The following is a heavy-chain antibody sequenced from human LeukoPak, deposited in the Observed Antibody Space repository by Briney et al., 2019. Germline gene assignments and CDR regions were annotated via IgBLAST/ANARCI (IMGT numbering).Heavy chain of an antibody. CDR1: GGSISSSCYY. J-gene: IGHJ4*02. Sequence: SETLSLTCTVSGGSISSSCYYWGWIRQPPGKGLEWIGSIYYSRSTYYNPSLKRRVTISVDTSKNQFSLKLTSVTAADTAVYYCARHGHHGDHDYWGQGTLVTVSS. D-gene: IGHD2-21*02. V-gene: IGHV4-39*01. CDR2: IYYSRST. CDR3: ARHGHHGDHDY.